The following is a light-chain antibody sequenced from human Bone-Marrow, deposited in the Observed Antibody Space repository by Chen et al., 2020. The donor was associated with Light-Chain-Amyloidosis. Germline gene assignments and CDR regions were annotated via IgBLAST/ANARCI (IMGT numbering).Light chain of an antibody. CDR2: RNN. Sequence: QSVLTQPPSASGTPGQGVTIPCSGSSPNIGRTYVSWYQQLPGTAPKLLLYRNNQRPSGFPDRFSGSKSGTSASLAISGLRSEDGADYYCAAWDDSLSGWVFGGGTKLTVL. V-gene: IGLV1-47*01. CDR3: AAWDDSLSGWV. CDR1: SPNIGRTY. J-gene: IGLJ3*02.